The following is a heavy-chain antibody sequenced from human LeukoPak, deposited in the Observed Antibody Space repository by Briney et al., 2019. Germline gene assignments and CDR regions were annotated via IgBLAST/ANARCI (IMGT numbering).Heavy chain of an antibody. D-gene: IGHD2-2*01. Sequence: PGGSLRLSCAASGFTFSSYSMNWVRQAPGKGLEWVSYISSSSSTIYYADSVKGRFTISRDNAKNSLYLQMNSLRAEDTAVYYCARVSLRDIVVVPAANDYWGQGTLVTVSS. CDR3: ARVSLRDIVVVPAANDY. CDR2: ISSSSSTI. V-gene: IGHV3-48*04. J-gene: IGHJ4*02. CDR1: GFTFSSYS.